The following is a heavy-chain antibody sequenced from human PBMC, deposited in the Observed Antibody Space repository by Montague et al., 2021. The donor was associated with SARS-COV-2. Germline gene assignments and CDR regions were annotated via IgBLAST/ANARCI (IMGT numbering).Heavy chain of an antibody. CDR3: ARDFGESRDH. CDR1: GFTVSSNY. V-gene: IGHV3-53*01. D-gene: IGHD3-10*01. CDR2: IYSSSRT. Sequence: SLRLSCAASGFTVSSNYMSWVRQAPGKGLEWVSLIYSSSRTSYADSVKGRFTMSRDNSKNTLYLQMNSLRAEDTAVYYCARDFGESRDHWGQGTLVTVSS. J-gene: IGHJ4*02.